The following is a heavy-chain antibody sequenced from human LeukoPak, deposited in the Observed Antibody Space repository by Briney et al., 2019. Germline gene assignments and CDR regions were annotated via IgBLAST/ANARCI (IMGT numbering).Heavy chain of an antibody. J-gene: IGHJ4*02. V-gene: IGHV4-59*01. D-gene: IGHD5-18*01. CDR2: KYYSGST. CDR3: ARGRSYGFDFDS. CDR1: GGSISSYY. Sequence: PSETLSLTRTVSGGSISSYYWSWIRQPPGKGLEWIGYKYYSGSTRYNSSLRSRLTISLDTSKNQFSLRLTSVTAADTAVYYCARGRSYGFDFDSWGPGTLVIVSS.